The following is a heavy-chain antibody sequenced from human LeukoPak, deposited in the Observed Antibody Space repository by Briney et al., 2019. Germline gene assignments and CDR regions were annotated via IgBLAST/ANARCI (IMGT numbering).Heavy chain of an antibody. Sequence: SETLSLTCTVSGVSVSSSSYYWGWIRQPPGKGLEWIGSIYFTGNTYFNSSLKSRVSMSIDTSKGQFSLKLNSVTAADTAVYYCARKTPAGLDYWGQGTLVTVSS. CDR3: ARKTPAGLDY. CDR1: GVSVSSSSYY. V-gene: IGHV4-39*01. D-gene: IGHD6-19*01. CDR2: IYFTGNT. J-gene: IGHJ4*02.